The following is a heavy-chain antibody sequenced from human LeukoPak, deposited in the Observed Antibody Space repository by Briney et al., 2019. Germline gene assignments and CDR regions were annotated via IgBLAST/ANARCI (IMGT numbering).Heavy chain of an antibody. CDR2: ISYDGSNK. CDR1: GFTFSSYA. V-gene: IGHV3-30-3*01. Sequence: PGRSLRLSCAASGFTFSSYAMHWVRQAPGKGLEWVAVISYDGSNKYYADSVKGRFTISRDNSKNTLYLQMNSLRAEDTAVYYCARDLGHWYWYYGMDVWGQGTTVTVSS. D-gene: IGHD2-8*02. J-gene: IGHJ6*02. CDR3: ARDLGHWYWYYGMDV.